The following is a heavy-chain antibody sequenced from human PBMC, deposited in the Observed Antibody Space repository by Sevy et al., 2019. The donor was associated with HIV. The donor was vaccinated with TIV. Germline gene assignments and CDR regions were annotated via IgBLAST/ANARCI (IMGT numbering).Heavy chain of an antibody. Sequence: GGSLRLSCAASGFTFSSYGMHWVRQAPGKGLEWVAFIRYDGSNKYYADSVKGRFTISRDNSKNTLYLQMNSLGAEDTAVYYCAKDGPHDCWSGYSPEYYFDYWGQGTLVTVSS. CDR2: IRYDGSNK. CDR1: GFTFSSYG. J-gene: IGHJ4*02. V-gene: IGHV3-30*02. D-gene: IGHD3-3*01. CDR3: AKDGPHDCWSGYSPEYYFDY.